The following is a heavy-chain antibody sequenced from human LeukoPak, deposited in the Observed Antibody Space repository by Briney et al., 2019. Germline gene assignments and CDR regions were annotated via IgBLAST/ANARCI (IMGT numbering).Heavy chain of an antibody. J-gene: IGHJ4*02. Sequence: GGSLRLSCAASVFPVNKYEMHWVRQAPGKGLEWVSYIDAGATSTNYADSVWGRFTLSRDNAQNSVHLQMNSLRDEDTAVYYCVRGRLLRSTKYFDYWGQGALVTVSS. V-gene: IGHV3-48*03. D-gene: IGHD2-21*02. CDR3: VRGRLLRSTKYFDY. CDR1: VFPVNKYE. CDR2: IDAGATST.